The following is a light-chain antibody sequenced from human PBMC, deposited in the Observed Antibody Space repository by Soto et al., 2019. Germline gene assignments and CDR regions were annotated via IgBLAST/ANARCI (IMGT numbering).Light chain of an antibody. CDR3: CSYTSSSAYV. CDR2: DVS. V-gene: IGLV2-18*02. CDR1: SSDVGSYNR. J-gene: IGLJ1*01. Sequence: QSVLTQPPSVSGTPGQSVTISCPGTSSDVGSYNRVAGYQQPPGTAPKLMIYDVSNRPSGIPDRFSGSKSGNAASLTISGLQAEDEADYYCCSYTSSSAYVFGTGTKVTVL.